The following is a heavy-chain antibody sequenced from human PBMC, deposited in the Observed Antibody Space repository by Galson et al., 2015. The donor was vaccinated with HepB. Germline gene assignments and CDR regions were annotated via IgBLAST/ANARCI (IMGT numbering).Heavy chain of an antibody. J-gene: IGHJ3*02. CDR1: GYSFTSYW. CDR3: ARNNRAIAAAGTLGAFDI. CDR2: IDPSDSYT. V-gene: IGHV5-10-1*01. D-gene: IGHD6-13*01. Sequence: QSGAEVKKPGESLRISCKGSGYSFTSYWISWVRQMPGKGLEWMGRIDPSDSYTNYSPSFQGHVTISADKSISTAYLQWSSLKASDTAMYYCARNNRAIAAAGTLGAFDIWGQGTMVTVSS.